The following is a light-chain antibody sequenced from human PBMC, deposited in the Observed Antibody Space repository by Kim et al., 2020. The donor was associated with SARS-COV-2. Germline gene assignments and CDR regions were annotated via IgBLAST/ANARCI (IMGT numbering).Light chain of an antibody. CDR2: EAS. Sequence: SQGERATLACRASQSVGTYLAWHQQKPGQAPRLLISEASNRAAGVTARFSASGSGTDFTLTISSLEPEDFAVYYCQQRTNWPPLTFGGGTKVEI. J-gene: IGKJ4*01. CDR3: QQRTNWPPLT. V-gene: IGKV3-11*01. CDR1: QSVGTY.